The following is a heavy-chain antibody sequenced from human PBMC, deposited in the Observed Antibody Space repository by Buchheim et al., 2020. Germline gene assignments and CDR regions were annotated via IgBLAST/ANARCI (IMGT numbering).Heavy chain of an antibody. CDR3: AKDGLVGGVSASYYYMDV. J-gene: IGHJ6*03. D-gene: IGHD3-16*01. Sequence: QVQLVESGGGVVQPGRSLRLSCAASGFTFSSYGMHWVRQGPGKGLEWVAVISYDGGNKYYADSVKGRFTISRDNSNNTLYLQMSSLRAEDTAVYYCAKDGLVGGVSASYYYMDVWGKGTT. CDR1: GFTFSSYG. V-gene: IGHV3-30*18. CDR2: ISYDGGNK.